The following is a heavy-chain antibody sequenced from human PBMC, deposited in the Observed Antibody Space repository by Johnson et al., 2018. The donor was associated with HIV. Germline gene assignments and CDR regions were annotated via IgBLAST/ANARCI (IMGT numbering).Heavy chain of an antibody. CDR1: GFTFSSYW. CDR3: AATYYNFWGGYSGALDI. CDR2: IHSDGSST. D-gene: IGHD3-3*01. V-gene: IGHV3-74*01. Sequence: EVQLVESGGGLVQPGGSLRLSCAASGFTFSSYWMHWVRQAPGKGLVWVSRIHSDGSSTSYVDSVKGRFAISRDNSKNTLYLQMNSLRAEDTAVYYCAATYYNFWGGYSGALDIWGQGTMVTVSS. J-gene: IGHJ3*02.